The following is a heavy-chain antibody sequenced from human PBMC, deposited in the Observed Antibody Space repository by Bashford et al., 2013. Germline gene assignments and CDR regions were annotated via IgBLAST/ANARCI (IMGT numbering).Heavy chain of an antibody. D-gene: IGHD3-10*01. CDR2: IYSGGST. CDR3: AVGNTMVRAVNEFYYHYYGMDV. Sequence: GGSLRLSCAASGFTVSNNYINWVRQAPGKGLEWVSVIYSGGSTYYADSVKGRFTISRDNSKNTLYLQMNSLRAEDTAVYYCAVGNTMVRAVNEFYYHYYGMDVWGQGTTVTVSS. J-gene: IGHJ6*02. V-gene: IGHV3-53*01. CDR1: GFTVSNNY.